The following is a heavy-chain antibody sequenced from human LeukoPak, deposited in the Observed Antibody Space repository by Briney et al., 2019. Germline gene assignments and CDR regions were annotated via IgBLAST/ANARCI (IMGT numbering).Heavy chain of an antibody. CDR3: ARYIVVVPAANAFDI. Sequence: GASVKVSCKASGYTFTSYGISWVRQAPGQGLEWMGWISAYNGNTNYAQKLQGRVTMTTDTSTSTAYMELRSLRSDDTAAYYCARYIVVVPAANAFDIWGQGTMVTVSS. D-gene: IGHD2-2*01. V-gene: IGHV1-18*04. CDR2: ISAYNGNT. CDR1: GYTFTSYG. J-gene: IGHJ3*02.